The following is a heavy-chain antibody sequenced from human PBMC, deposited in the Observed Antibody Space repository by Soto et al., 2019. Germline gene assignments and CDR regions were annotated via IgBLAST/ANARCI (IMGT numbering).Heavy chain of an antibody. CDR2: MNPNSGNT. J-gene: IGHJ5*02. D-gene: IGHD2-2*01. CDR1: GYTFTSYD. CDR3: ARVRDIVLVPAAMPPNWFDP. V-gene: IGHV1-8*01. Sequence: QVQLVQSGAEVKKPGASVKVSCKASGYTFTSYDINWVRQATGQGLEWMGWMNPNSGNTGYAQKFQGRVTMTRNTSISTAYMELSSLRSEDTAVYYCARVRDIVLVPAAMPPNWFDPWGQGTLVTVSS.